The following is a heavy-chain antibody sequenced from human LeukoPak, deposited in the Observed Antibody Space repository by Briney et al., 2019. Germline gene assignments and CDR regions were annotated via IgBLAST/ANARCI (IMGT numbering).Heavy chain of an antibody. CDR3: ARGPKMSAIGSFDY. CDR1: GGSISSYC. Sequence: SETLSLTCIVSGGSISSYCWSWIRQPAGKGLEWIGRIYASGSTNYNPSLKSRVTMSGNTSKNQFSLKLTSVTAGDTAVYYCARGPKMSAIGSFDYWGQGALVTVSS. CDR2: IYASGST. D-gene: IGHD5-24*01. J-gene: IGHJ4*02. V-gene: IGHV4-4*07.